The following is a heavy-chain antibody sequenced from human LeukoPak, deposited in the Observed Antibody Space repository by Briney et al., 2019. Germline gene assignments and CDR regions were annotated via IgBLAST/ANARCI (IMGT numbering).Heavy chain of an antibody. Sequence: PGGSLRLSCTASRFIFKTYGIHWVRQAPGKGLEWVAFIPFEGHNRYYTDSVKGRFTVSRDNSMNTVHLQMESLRVDDTALYYCATITGPRDYWGQGTLVTVSS. CDR1: RFIFKTYG. D-gene: IGHD1-1*01. CDR2: IPFEGHNR. V-gene: IGHV3-30*02. CDR3: ATITGPRDY. J-gene: IGHJ4*02.